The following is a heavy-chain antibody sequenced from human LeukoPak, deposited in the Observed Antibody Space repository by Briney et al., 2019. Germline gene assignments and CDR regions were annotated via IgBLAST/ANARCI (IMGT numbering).Heavy chain of an antibody. D-gene: IGHD3-10*01. CDR2: VYYSGSI. Sequence: SETLTLTCTVSGGSITNYYWSWIRQPPGKGLEWIGYVYYSGSINYNPSLKSRVTISVDTSKNQFSLKLSSVTAADTAVYYCAATMVRGVHKHFDYWGQGTLVTVSS. J-gene: IGHJ4*02. CDR3: AATMVRGVHKHFDY. V-gene: IGHV4-59*08. CDR1: GGSITNYY.